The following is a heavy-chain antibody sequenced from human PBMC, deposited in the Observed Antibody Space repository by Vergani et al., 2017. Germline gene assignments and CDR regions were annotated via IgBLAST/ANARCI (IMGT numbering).Heavy chain of an antibody. J-gene: IGHJ6*02. CDR1: GGSFSGYY. D-gene: IGHD2-2*01. CDR2: INHSGST. Sequence: QVQLQQWGAGLLKPSETLSLTCAVYGGSFSGYYWSWIRQPPGKGLEWIGEINHSGSTNYNPSLKSRVTISVDTSKNQFSLKLSSVTAADTAVYYCARERDCSSTSCYLGYYYGMDVWGQGP. V-gene: IGHV4-34*01. CDR3: ARERDCSSTSCYLGYYYGMDV.